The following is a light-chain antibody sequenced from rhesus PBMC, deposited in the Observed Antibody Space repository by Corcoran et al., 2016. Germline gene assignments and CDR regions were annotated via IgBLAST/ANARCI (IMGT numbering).Light chain of an antibody. CDR2: KAS. J-gene: IGKJ1*01. Sequence: DIQMTQSPSSLSASVGDRVTIPCRASQGISTYLNWYQQKPGKSPKRLIYKASSLESGVPSRFSGIGSGTDVTLTISSLQPEDFATDYCRQYNSDPWTFGQGTKVEIK. CDR3: RQYNSDPWT. V-gene: IGKV1-43*02. CDR1: QGISTY.